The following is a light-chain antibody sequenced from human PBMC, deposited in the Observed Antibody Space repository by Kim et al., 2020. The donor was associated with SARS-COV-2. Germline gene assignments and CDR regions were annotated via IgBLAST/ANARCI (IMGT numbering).Light chain of an antibody. V-gene: IGKV1-39*01. J-gene: IGKJ4*01. CDR2: GAS. CDR1: ITTY. CDR3: QQSDRPPLT. Sequence: ITTYLIWYQQKPGKAPNPLIYGASTLQTGVPSRFSGSGSGTDFTLTISNVQPEDVATYYCQQSDRPPLTFGGGTKVDIK.